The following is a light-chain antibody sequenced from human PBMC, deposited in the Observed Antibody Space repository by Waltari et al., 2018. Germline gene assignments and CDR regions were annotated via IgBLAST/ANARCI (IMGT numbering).Light chain of an antibody. CDR1: QSVSSN. V-gene: IGKV3-15*01. Sequence: EILMTQSPATLSVSPGERATLSCRASQSVSSNLAWYQQTPGQALRLLIYDASTRAPSTPARFRGSGSGTEFALTISSLQSEDSAVYYCQQYNHWPPITFGQGTRLEIK. CDR3: QQYNHWPPIT. J-gene: IGKJ5*01. CDR2: DAS.